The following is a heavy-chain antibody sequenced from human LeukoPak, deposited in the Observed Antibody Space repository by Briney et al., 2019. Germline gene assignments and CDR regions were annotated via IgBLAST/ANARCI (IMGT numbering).Heavy chain of an antibody. V-gene: IGHV1-18*01. CDR2: ISGYNGNT. D-gene: IGHD5/OR15-5a*01. CDR3: ARDESVFDI. Sequence: GASVKVSCKASDYTFTNYDISWVRQAPGQGLEWMGWISGYNGNTNYAQKLQGRVTMTTDTSTSTAYMELRSLRSDDTAVYYCARDESVFDIWGQGTMVTVSS. J-gene: IGHJ3*02. CDR1: DYTFTNYD.